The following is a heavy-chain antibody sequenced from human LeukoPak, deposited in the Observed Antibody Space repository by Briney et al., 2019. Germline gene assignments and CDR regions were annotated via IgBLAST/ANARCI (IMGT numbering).Heavy chain of an antibody. J-gene: IGHJ3*02. CDR3: ARAPYCSSTSCTPLDDAFDI. V-gene: IGHV4-39*07. Sequence: SETLSLTCTVSGGSISSGTYYWGWIRQPPGKGLEWIGSIYYSGSTYYNPSLKSRVTISVDTSKNQFSLKLSSVTAADTAVYYCARAPYCSSTSCTPLDDAFDIWGQGTMVTVSS. CDR2: IYYSGST. D-gene: IGHD2-2*01. CDR1: GGSISSGTYY.